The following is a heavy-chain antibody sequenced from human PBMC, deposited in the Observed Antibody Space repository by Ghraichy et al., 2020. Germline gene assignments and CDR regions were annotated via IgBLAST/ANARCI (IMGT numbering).Heavy chain of an antibody. D-gene: IGHD4-11*01. J-gene: IGHJ3*01. CDR2: INSDGSST. Sequence: GGSLRLSCAASGFTFSTYWMHWVRQVSGKGLVWVSRINSDGSSTTYADSVKGRFTISRDNAKNTLYLQMNSLRAEDTAVYYCARGGYSKFLRADAFDVWGQGTMVTVSS. V-gene: IGHV3-74*01. CDR1: GFTFSTYW. CDR3: ARGGYSKFLRADAFDV.